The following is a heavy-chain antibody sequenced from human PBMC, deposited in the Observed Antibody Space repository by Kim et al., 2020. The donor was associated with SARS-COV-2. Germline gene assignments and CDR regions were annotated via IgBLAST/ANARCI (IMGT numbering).Heavy chain of an antibody. V-gene: IGHV3-48*03. Sequence: GGSLRLSCAASGFTFSSYEMNWVRQAPGKGLEWVSYISSRNFTIYYADSVKGRFTISRDNAKNSLYLQMSSLRADDTAVYYCARGPGAVYDGYFDYWGPG. CDR1: GFTFSSYE. D-gene: IGHD2-8*01. J-gene: IGHJ4*02. CDR2: ISSRNFTI. CDR3: ARGPGAVYDGYFDY.